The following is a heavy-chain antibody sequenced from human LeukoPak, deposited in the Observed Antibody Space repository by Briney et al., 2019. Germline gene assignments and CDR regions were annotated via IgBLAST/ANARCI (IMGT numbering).Heavy chain of an antibody. V-gene: IGHV4-34*01. Sequence: SETLSLTCAVYGGSFSGYYWSWIRQPPGKGLEWIGEINHSGSTNYNPSLKRRVTISVDTSKNQFSLKLRPVTAADTAVYYCARARLRRAFDIWGQGTMVTVSS. CDR2: INHSGST. CDR1: GGSFSGYY. CDR3: ARARLRRAFDI. D-gene: IGHD6-25*01. J-gene: IGHJ3*02.